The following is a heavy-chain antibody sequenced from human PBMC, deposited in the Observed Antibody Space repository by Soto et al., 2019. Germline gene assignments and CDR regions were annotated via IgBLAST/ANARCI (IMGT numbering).Heavy chain of an antibody. Sequence: PWQTLSLTFAISGDSVSINSAAWNWIRQSPSRGLEWLGRTYYRSKWYNDYAVSVKSRITINPDTSKNQFSLQLNSVTPEDTAVYYCASTLLFPGGMDVWGQGTTVTVSS. J-gene: IGHJ6*02. D-gene: IGHD2-15*01. CDR2: TYYRSKWYN. CDR3: ASTLLFPGGMDV. V-gene: IGHV6-1*01. CDR1: GDSVSINSAA.